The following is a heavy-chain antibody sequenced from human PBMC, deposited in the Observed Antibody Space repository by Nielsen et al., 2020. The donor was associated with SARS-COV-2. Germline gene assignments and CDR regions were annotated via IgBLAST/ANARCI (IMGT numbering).Heavy chain of an antibody. Sequence: SETLSLTCAVYGGSFSGYYWSWIRQPPGKGLEWIGEINHSGSTNYNPSLKSRVTISVDTSKNQFSLKLSSVTAADTAVYYCARGGWLPSHYFDYWGQGTLVTVSS. V-gene: IGHV4-34*01. CDR2: INHSGST. CDR1: GGSFSGYY. D-gene: IGHD5-24*01. J-gene: IGHJ4*02. CDR3: ARGGWLPSHYFDY.